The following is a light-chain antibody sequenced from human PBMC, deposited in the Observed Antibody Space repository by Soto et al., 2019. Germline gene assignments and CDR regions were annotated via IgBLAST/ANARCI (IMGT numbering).Light chain of an antibody. CDR1: QSVGSN. CDR2: GAS. J-gene: IGKJ4*01. Sequence: VMTQSPDTLSVSPGERATLSCRASQSVGSNLAWYQQKPGQAPRLXIYGASTRATGVPPRFSGSGSGTDFTLTISSLQPEDIATYYCQQYDNLPLTFGGGTKVDIK. CDR3: QQYDNLPLT. V-gene: IGKV3-15*01.